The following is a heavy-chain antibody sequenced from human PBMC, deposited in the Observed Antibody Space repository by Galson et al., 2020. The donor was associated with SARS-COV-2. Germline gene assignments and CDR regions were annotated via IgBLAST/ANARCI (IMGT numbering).Heavy chain of an antibody. CDR2: ISSDGITT. V-gene: IGHV3-30*02. J-gene: IGHJ5*02. CDR3: ARDRHCDYTTCYNNFGP. Sequence: GGSLRLSCTASGLMFNTYGMQCVRPAPRQGPERVSSISSDGITTYYADSVKGRFTISRDNSKSTAYLEMTSLRGDDTAVYFCARDRHCDYTTCYNNFGPWGQGTLVTVSS. CDR1: GLMFNTYG. D-gene: IGHD3-10*01.